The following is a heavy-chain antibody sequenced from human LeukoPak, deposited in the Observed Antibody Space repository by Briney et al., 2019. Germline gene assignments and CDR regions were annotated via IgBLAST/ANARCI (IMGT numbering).Heavy chain of an antibody. Sequence: PSETLSLTCTVSGGSISSYYWSWIRQPPGKGLEWIGYIYYSGSTNYNPSLKSRVTISEDTSKNQFSLKLSSVTAADTAVYYCARSYKRRGDAFDIWGQGTMVTVSS. D-gene: IGHD3-10*01. V-gene: IGHV4-59*01. CDR1: GGSISSYY. J-gene: IGHJ3*02. CDR2: IYYSGST. CDR3: ARSYKRRGDAFDI.